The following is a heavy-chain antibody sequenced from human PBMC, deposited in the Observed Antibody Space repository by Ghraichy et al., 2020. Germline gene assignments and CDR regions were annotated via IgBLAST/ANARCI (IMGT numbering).Heavy chain of an antibody. CDR3: AKGLGIIRVRGINLKDYYYYYMDV. V-gene: IGHV3-23*01. J-gene: IGHJ6*03. CDR1: GFTFRSYA. Sequence: LSLTCAASGFTFRSYAMSWVRQAPGKGLEWVSAISGGGGSTHYADSVKGRFTVSRDNSKNTLYLQMNSLRAEDTAVYFCAKGLGIIRVRGINLKDYYYYYMDVWGKGTTVTVSS. CDR2: ISGGGGST. D-gene: IGHD3-10*01.